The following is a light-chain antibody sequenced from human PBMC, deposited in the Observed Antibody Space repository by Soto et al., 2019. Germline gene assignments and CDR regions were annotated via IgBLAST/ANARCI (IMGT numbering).Light chain of an antibody. V-gene: IGLV2-14*01. Sequence: QSVLTQPASVSGSPSQSIIIYCTGTSNDVGGHNHVPWYQQYPGKAPKLMIYDVTNRPSGVAHRFSGSKSGNTASLTISGLQAEDEGDYYCCSYTESRTLRWVFGSGTKVTVL. CDR2: DVT. CDR1: SNDVGGHNH. CDR3: CSYTESRTLRWV. J-gene: IGLJ1*01.